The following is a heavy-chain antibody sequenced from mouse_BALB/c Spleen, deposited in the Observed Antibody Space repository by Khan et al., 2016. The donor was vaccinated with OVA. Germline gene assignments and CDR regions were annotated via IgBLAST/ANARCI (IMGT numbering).Heavy chain of an antibody. Sequence: EVELVESGGGLVKPGGSLKLSCAASGFTFSTYAMSWVRKTPEKRLEWVATISSDGDYTYFPDNVTGRFTISRDNAKNTLCLQMTSRGSEDTAMYYCARSPYGNFAYWGQGTLVTVSA. CDR3: ARSPYGNFAY. CDR1: GFTFSTYA. D-gene: IGHD2-1*01. J-gene: IGHJ3*01. V-gene: IGHV5-9-3*01. CDR2: ISSDGDYT.